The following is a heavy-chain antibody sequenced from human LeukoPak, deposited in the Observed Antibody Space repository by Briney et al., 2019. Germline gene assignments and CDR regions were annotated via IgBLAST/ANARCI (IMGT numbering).Heavy chain of an antibody. Sequence: SETLSLTCAVYGGSFSSYYWSWLRQPPGKGLEWIGYIYYSGSTNYNPSLKSRVTISVDTSKNQFSLKLSSVTAADTAVYYCARAPKYYDILTDTRGPNYYYYYMDVWGKGTTVTISS. V-gene: IGHV4-59*01. CDR3: ARAPKYYDILTDTRGPNYYYYYMDV. CDR2: IYYSGST. J-gene: IGHJ6*03. CDR1: GGSFSSYY. D-gene: IGHD3-9*01.